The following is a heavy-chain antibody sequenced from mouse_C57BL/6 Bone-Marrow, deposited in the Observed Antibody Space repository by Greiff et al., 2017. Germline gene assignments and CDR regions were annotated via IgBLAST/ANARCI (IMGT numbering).Heavy chain of an antibody. CDR3: ARRTTVVAHFDY. D-gene: IGHD1-1*01. V-gene: IGHV1-55*01. Sequence: QVQLQQPGAELVKPGASVKMSCKASGYTFTSYWITWVKQRPGQGLEWIGDIYPGSGSTNYNEKFKSKATLTVDTSSSTAYMQLSSLTSEDSAVYYCARRTTVVAHFDYCGQGTTLTVSS. J-gene: IGHJ2*01. CDR1: GYTFTSYW. CDR2: IYPGSGST.